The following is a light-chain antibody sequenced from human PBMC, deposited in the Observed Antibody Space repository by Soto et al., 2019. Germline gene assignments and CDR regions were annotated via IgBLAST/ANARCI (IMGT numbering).Light chain of an antibody. CDR3: QQRRNWPPIT. CDR1: QSVSSY. CDR2: DAS. V-gene: IGKV3-11*01. J-gene: IGKJ5*01. Sequence: EIVLTQSPATLGLSPGERATLSCRASQSVSSYLAWYQQKPGQAPRLLIYDASNRATGIPARFSGSGSGTDFTLTISSLEPEDFAVYYCQQRRNWPPITFGQGTRLEIK.